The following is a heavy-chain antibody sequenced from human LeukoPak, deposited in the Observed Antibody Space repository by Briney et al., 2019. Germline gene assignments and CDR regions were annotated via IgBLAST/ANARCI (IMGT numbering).Heavy chain of an antibody. V-gene: IGHV3-23*01. CDR2: ISGSGGST. D-gene: IGHD5-12*01. CDR1: GFTFSSYA. Sequence: PGGSLRLSCAASGFTFSSYAMSWVRQAPGKGLEWVSAISGSGGSTYYADSVKGRFTISRDNSKNTLYLQMNSLRAEDTAVYYCAKKTSVFVEWLGTPNWYFDPWGRGTLVTVSS. CDR3: AKKTSVFVEWLGTPNWYFDP. J-gene: IGHJ2*01.